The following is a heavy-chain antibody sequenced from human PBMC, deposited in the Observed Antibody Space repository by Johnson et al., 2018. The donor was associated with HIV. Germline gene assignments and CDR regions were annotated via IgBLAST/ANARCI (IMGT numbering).Heavy chain of an antibody. Sequence: VQLVESGGGLVQPGGSRRLSCAASGFMFGTYWMSWVRQGPGKGLEWVGNINHDGSEKYYVGSVKGRFTISRDNAKNSLYLQMNSLRAEDTAVYYCARDAYYYDSNGRVFGIWGQGTMVTVSS. V-gene: IGHV3-7*01. D-gene: IGHD3-22*01. CDR1: GFMFGTYW. CDR2: INHDGSEK. J-gene: IGHJ3*02. CDR3: ARDAYYYDSNGRVFGI.